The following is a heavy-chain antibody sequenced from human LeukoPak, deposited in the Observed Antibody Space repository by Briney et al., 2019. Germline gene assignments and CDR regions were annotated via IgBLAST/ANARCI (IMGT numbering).Heavy chain of an antibody. CDR2: IKQDGSEK. J-gene: IGHJ4*02. CDR1: GFTFSSYW. Sequence: GSLRLSCAASGFTFSSYWMSWVRQAPGKGLEWVANIKQDGSEKYYVDSVKGRFPISRDNAKNSLYLQMNSLRAEDTAVYYCARATSYSSSWYDEGYYFDYWGQGTLVTVSS. CDR3: ARATSYSSSWYDEGYYFDY. V-gene: IGHV3-7*01. D-gene: IGHD6-13*01.